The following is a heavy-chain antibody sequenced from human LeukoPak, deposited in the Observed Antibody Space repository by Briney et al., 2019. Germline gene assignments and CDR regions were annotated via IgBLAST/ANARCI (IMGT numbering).Heavy chain of an antibody. Sequence: SPSLSLTCAVYGGSFGGYYCGWIRQPPGKWLEWVGDINLSGRTNYNPSLKSRVTISVDTCKTQFSLTLSSVTAADTAVYYCARGLARSYYYGSAARRWFDPWGQGTLVTVSS. V-gene: IGHV4-34*01. CDR2: INLSGRT. D-gene: IGHD3-10*01. CDR1: GGSFGGYY. J-gene: IGHJ5*02. CDR3: ARGLARSYYYGSAARRWFDP.